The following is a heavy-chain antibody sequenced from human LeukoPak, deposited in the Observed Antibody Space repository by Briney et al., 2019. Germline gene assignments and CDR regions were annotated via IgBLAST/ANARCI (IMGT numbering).Heavy chain of an antibody. CDR3: ARDGAYYDFWSGYYTNDAFDI. D-gene: IGHD3-3*01. J-gene: IGHJ3*02. V-gene: IGHV4-39*07. CDR2: IYYSGST. CDR1: GGSISSSSYY. Sequence: SETLSLTCTVSGGSISSSSYYWGWIRQPPGKGLEWIGSIYYSGSTYYNPSLKSRVTISVDTSKNQFSLKLSSVTAADTAVYYCARDGAYYDFWSGYYTNDAFDIWGQGTMVTVSS.